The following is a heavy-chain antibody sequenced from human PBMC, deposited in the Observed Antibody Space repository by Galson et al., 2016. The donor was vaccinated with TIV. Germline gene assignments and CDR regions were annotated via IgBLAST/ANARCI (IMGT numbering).Heavy chain of an antibody. J-gene: IGHJ4*02. D-gene: IGHD5-24*01. CDR1: GGSFSGYC. CDR3: ARGGRDGYNYVPEKAIDS. V-gene: IGHV4-34*01. Sequence: ETLSLTCGVYGGSFSGYCWSWIRQPPGKGLEWIGEINHSGSANYNPSLKSRVTISLDTSKNQFSLKLSSVTAADTAVYYCARGGRDGYNYVPEKAIDSWGQGTLVTVSS. CDR2: INHSGSA.